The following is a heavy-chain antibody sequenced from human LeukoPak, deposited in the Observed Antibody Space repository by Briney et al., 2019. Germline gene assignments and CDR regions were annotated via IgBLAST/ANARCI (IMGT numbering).Heavy chain of an antibody. CDR3: ARGDRRRGYSYGNFDY. J-gene: IGHJ4*02. CDR1: GGSISSYY. D-gene: IGHD5-18*01. V-gene: IGHV4-59*01. Sequence: SETLSLTCTVSGGSISSYYWSWIRQPPGKGLEWIGYIYYSGSTNYNPSLNSRVTISVDTSKNQFSLKLSSVTAADTAVYYCARGDRRRGYSYGNFDYWGQGTLVTVSS. CDR2: IYYSGST.